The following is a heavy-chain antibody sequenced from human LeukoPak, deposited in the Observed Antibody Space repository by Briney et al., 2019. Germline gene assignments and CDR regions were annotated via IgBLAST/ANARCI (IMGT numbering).Heavy chain of an antibody. V-gene: IGHV4-61*01. D-gene: IGHD3-22*01. CDR1: GGSVSSGSYY. Sequence: SETLSLTCTVSGGSVSSGSYYWSWIRQPPGKGLEWIGYIYYSGSTNYNPSLKSRVTISVDTSKNQFSLKLSSVTAADTAVYYCAREYYYDSSPHFDYWGQGTLVIVSS. CDR3: AREYYYDSSPHFDY. CDR2: IYYSGST. J-gene: IGHJ4*02.